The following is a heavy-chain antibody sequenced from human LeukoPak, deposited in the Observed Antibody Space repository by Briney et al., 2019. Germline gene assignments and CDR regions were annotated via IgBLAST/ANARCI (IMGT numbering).Heavy chain of an antibody. Sequence: KPGGSLRLSCAASGFTFSNAWMSWVRQAPGKGLEWVGRTGNRANSYITEYAASVKGRFTISRDDSKNSLYLQINSLKTEDTAVYYCAREDDRSGYYGNWFDPWGQGTLVTVSS. CDR1: GFTFSNAW. CDR2: TGNRANSYIT. V-gene: IGHV3-72*01. J-gene: IGHJ5*02. CDR3: AREDDRSGYYGNWFDP. D-gene: IGHD3-22*01.